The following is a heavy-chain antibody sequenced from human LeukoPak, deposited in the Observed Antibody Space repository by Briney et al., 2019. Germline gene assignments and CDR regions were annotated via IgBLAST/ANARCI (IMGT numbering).Heavy chain of an antibody. Sequence: ASVKVSCKASGYTFTSYGISWVRQAPGQGLEWMGWISAYNGNTNYAQKLQGRVTMTTDTSTSTAYMELRSLRSDDTAVYYCALRITMVRGGAPYYFDYWGQGTLVTVSS. J-gene: IGHJ4*02. V-gene: IGHV1-18*01. CDR3: ALRITMVRGGAPYYFDY. CDR1: GYTFTSYG. CDR2: ISAYNGNT. D-gene: IGHD3-10*01.